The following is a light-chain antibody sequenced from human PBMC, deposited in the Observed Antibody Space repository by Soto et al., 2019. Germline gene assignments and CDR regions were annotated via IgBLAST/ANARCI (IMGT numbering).Light chain of an antibody. Sequence: EIVLTQSPGTLSLSPGERATLSCRASQSVSSSYLAWYQQKPGQAPRLLIYGASSRATGIPDRFSGSGYGTDFTVTISRLEPEDFAVDSCHQYGSSPPYTFGQGTKLEIK. CDR2: GAS. J-gene: IGKJ2*01. V-gene: IGKV3-20*01. CDR3: HQYGSSPPYT. CDR1: QSVSSSY.